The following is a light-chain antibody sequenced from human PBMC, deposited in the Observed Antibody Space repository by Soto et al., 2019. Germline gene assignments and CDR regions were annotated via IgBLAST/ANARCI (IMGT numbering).Light chain of an antibody. CDR3: RRYNDYSVNT. Sequence: DIQMTQSPSTLSASVGDRVTITCRASQSISSWLAWYQQKPGKAPKLLIYKASTLQSGVSSRFSGSGSGTEFTLTIISPQTADLGTCFCRRYNDYSVNTFGEGTKLEIK. V-gene: IGKV1-5*03. CDR2: KAS. CDR1: QSISSW. J-gene: IGKJ2*01.